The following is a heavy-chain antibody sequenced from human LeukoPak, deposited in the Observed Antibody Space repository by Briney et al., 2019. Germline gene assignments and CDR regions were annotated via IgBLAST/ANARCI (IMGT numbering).Heavy chain of an antibody. J-gene: IGHJ4*02. D-gene: IGHD3-10*01. CDR3: ARQTMVRGPIDY. CDR2: IHTSGST. V-gene: IGHV4-4*07. CDR1: GGSISSYY. Sequence: SETLSLTCTVSGGSISSYYWSWIRQPAGKGLEWIGRIHTSGSTNYNPSLKSRVTISVDTSKNQFSLKLSSVTAADTAVYYCARQTMVRGPIDYWGQGTLVTVSS.